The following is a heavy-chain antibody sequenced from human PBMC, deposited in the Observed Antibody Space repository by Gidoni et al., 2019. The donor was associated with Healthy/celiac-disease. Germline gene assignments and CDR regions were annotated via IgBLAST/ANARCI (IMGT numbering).Heavy chain of an antibody. D-gene: IGHD3-10*01. CDR2: IQSNTAGGTT. J-gene: IGHJ4*02. CDR3: TTGANTMVRGVMYYFDY. CDR1: GFTFSHAC. V-gene: IGHV3-15*07. Sequence: EVQLAESGAGVLTPVLDFRLSCTAAGFTFSHACMTWVHQAQGKGMEWVGRIQSNTAGGTTEYAAPVKDRFTISRDDSNNTLYLQMISLKTEDTAVYYCTTGANTMVRGVMYYFDYWGQGTLVTVSS.